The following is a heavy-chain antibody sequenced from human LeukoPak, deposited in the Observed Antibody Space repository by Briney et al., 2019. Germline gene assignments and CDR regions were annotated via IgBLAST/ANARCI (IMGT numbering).Heavy chain of an antibody. Sequence: ASVKVSCKASGYTFTSYDINWVRQATGQGLEWMGWMSPNSGNTGYAQKFQGRLTITTNTSIRTAYMGLCSLKSEDTAVYYCARRAYNYGRGYYFDYWGQGALVTVSS. CDR1: GYTFTSYD. V-gene: IGHV1-8*01. CDR3: ARRAYNYGRGYYFDY. D-gene: IGHD5-18*01. CDR2: MSPNSGNT. J-gene: IGHJ4*02.